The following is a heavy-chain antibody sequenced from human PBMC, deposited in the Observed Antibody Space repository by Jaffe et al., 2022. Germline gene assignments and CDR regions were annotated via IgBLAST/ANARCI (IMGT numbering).Heavy chain of an antibody. CDR1: GGSFSTYY. D-gene: IGHD3-9*01. Sequence: QVQLQESGPGLVKPSETLSLSCTVSGGSFSTYYWSWIRQPPGKGLEWIGYIYYSGSTDYNPSLKSRVTISIDRSKNQFSLKLTTVTAADTAVYYCARTTDYYNGYFDSWGQGTLVTVSS. V-gene: IGHV4-59*01. CDR3: ARTTDYYNGYFDS. CDR2: IYYSGST. J-gene: IGHJ4*02.